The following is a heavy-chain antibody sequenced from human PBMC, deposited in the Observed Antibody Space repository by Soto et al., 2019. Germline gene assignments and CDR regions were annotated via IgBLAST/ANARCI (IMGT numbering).Heavy chain of an antibody. CDR3: ARRAWGGLDY. J-gene: IGHJ4*02. D-gene: IGHD3-3*01. CDR1: GDSISSSNW. V-gene: IGHV4-4*02. Sequence: QVLLQESGPGLVKPSGTLSLTCAVSGDSISSSNWWSWVRQTPGKGLEWIGEIYHSGSTNYNPSLKSRVFISVDKSKNQFSVRLNSVTAADTAVYYCARRAWGGLDYWGQGTLVTVSS. CDR2: IYHSGST.